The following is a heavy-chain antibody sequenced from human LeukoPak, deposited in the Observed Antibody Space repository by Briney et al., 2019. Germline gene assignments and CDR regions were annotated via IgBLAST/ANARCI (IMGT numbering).Heavy chain of an antibody. CDR3: AKRPKRITIFGVVRPFDAFDI. CDR2: ISGSGGST. V-gene: IGHV3-23*01. CDR1: GFTFSSYA. Sequence: GGSLRLSCAASGFTFSSYATSWVRQAPGKGLEWVSAISGSGGSTYYADSVKGRFTISRDNSKNTLYLQMNSLRAEDTAVYYCAKRPKRITIFGVVRPFDAFDIWGQGTMVTVSS. D-gene: IGHD3-3*01. J-gene: IGHJ3*02.